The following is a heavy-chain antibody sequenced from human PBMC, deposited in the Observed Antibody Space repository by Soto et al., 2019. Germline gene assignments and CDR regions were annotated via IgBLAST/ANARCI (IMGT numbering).Heavy chain of an antibody. CDR1: GFTFRTHD. J-gene: IGHJ6*02. D-gene: IGHD3-16*01. Sequence: GGSLRLSCETSGFTFRTHDMSWVRQSPGRGLEWISSISGSGGETNYADSVTGRFTISRDNSKNMVYLDMNSLRAEDTATYHCAKGKIGGRTYYPYDFDVWGQGTMVTVSS. CDR3: AKGKIGGRTYYPYDFDV. V-gene: IGHV3-23*01. CDR2: ISGSGGET.